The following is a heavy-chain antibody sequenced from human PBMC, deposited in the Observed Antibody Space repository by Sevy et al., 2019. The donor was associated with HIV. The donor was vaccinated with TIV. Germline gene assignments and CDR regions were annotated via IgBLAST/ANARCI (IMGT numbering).Heavy chain of an antibody. J-gene: IGHJ6*03. Sequence: SETLSLTCTVSGGSVSSGSYYWSWIRQPPGKGLEWIGYIYYSGSTNYNPSLKSRVTTSVDTSKNQFSLKLSSVTAADTAVYYCARGERAFYCSGGSCYSGYYYYYMDVWGKGTTVTVSS. CDR2: IYYSGST. D-gene: IGHD2-15*01. V-gene: IGHV4-61*01. CDR3: ARGERAFYCSGGSCYSGYYYYYMDV. CDR1: GGSVSSGSYY.